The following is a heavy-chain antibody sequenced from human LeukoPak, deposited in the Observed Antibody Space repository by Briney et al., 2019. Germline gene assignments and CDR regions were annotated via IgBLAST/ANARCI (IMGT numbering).Heavy chain of an antibody. CDR1: GLTVSGTY. D-gene: IGHD3-3*01. J-gene: IGHJ4*02. Sequence: GGSLRLSCAASGLTVSGTYMSWVRQTPGKGLEWVSVIYSGGSTYYADSVKGKFTISRDNSKNTLYLQMNSLRAEDTAVYYCARDLLEWYFDYWGQGTLVTVSS. CDR2: IYSGGST. CDR3: ARDLLEWYFDY. V-gene: IGHV3-66*01.